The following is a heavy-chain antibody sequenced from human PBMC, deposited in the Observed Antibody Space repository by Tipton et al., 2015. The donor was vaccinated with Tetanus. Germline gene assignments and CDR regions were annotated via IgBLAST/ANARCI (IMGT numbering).Heavy chain of an antibody. J-gene: IGHJ4*02. CDR2: IYHTGST. Sequence: LSLTCTVSGDSLSTGFFSWSWIRQPPGKGLEWIGYIYHTGSTYYNPALQSRVVMSVDMTNNQFSLRQKSVTAADTALYFCARAGPVQTFDHWGQGILVTVSS. CDR3: ARAGPVQTFDH. CDR1: GDSLSTGFFS. V-gene: IGHV4-30-2*01.